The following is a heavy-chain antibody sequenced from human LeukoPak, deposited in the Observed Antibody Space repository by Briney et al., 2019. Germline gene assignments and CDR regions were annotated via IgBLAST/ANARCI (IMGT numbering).Heavy chain of an antibody. CDR2: IKQDGSEK. V-gene: IGHV3-7*01. CDR3: ARPYCSSTSCNASANTIDY. D-gene: IGHD2-2*01. CDR1: GFTFSSYW. Sequence: GGSLRLSCAASGFTFSSYWMSWVRQAPGKGLEWVANIKQDGSEKYYVDSVKGRFTISRDNAKNSLYLQMNSLRAEDTAVYYCARPYCSSTSCNASANTIDYWGQGTLVTVSS. J-gene: IGHJ4*02.